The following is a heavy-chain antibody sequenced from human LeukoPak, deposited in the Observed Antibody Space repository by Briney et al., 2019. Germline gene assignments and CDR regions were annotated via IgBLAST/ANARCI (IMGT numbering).Heavy chain of an antibody. D-gene: IGHD3-22*01. CDR3: ARDPYYDS. CDR1: GGSISTYY. CDR2: VYYSGNT. J-gene: IGHJ4*02. Sequence: SETLSLTCTVSGGSISTYYCSWIRQAPGKGLEWIGYVYYSGNTNYNPSLKSRVTISVDTSKNQFSLKLSSVTAADTAVYYCARDPYYDSWGQGTLVTVSS. V-gene: IGHV4-59*12.